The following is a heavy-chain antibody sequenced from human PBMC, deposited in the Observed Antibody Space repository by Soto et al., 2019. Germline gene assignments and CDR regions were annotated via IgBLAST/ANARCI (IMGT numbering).Heavy chain of an antibody. D-gene: IGHD1-26*01. CDR2: MIPLFGKP. V-gene: IGHV1-69*12. CDR3: ARLWGIGEPDS. CDR1: GNTFKTYS. J-gene: IGHJ4*02. Sequence: QVQLVQSGAEVKKPGSSVKVSCKSSGNTFKTYSVSWVRQAPGQGLEWMGGMIPLFGKPNYAQKFQDRVTITADESTRTVYMELSSLTSEDTAVYYCARLWGIGEPDSWGQGTRVTVS.